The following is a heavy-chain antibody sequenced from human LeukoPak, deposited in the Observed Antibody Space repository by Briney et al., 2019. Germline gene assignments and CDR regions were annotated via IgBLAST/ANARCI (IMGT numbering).Heavy chain of an antibody. J-gene: IGHJ4*02. Sequence: PGGSLRLSCAASGFTFSTYWMHWVRQAPGKGLVWVSLINSGGDDTRYADSVKGRFTISRDNAKNKLYLQMNSLRAEDTAVYYCARRIGYSSGHSAVYYFDYWGQGTLVTVSS. CDR2: INSGGDDT. D-gene: IGHD6-19*01. CDR3: ARRIGYSSGHSAVYYFDY. V-gene: IGHV3-74*01. CDR1: GFTFSTYW.